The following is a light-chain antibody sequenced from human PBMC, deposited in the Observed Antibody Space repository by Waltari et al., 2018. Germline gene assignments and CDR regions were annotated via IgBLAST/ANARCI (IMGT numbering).Light chain of an antibody. J-gene: IGLJ2*01. CDR1: KNDIGTYNF. CDR2: EAT. Sequence: QSALTQPASLSGSPGQSITISCAGTKNDIGTYNFVSWFQQFPGQAPKLIVSEATKRPSGVSYRFSGSKSGNTDSLTISGLQAEDEADYYCCSYAGGSRVIFGGGTKLTVL. V-gene: IGLV2-23*01. CDR3: CSYAGGSRVI.